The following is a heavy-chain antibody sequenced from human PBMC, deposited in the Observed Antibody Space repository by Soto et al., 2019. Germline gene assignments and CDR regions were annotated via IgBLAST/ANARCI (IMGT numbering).Heavy chain of an antibody. D-gene: IGHD2-15*01. J-gene: IGHJ4*02. CDR1: GFTFTNYA. V-gene: IGHV3-23*01. CDR3: AKRRGAGGHFDY. CDR2: VSGGGST. Sequence: EVQLLESGGGLVQPEGSLRLSCAASGFTFTNYAMGWVRQAPGKGLEWVSVVSGGGSTYYADSVTGRFTVSRDNSKNTLSLQMNSLRAEDTAVYYCAKRRGAGGHFDYWGQGALVTVSS.